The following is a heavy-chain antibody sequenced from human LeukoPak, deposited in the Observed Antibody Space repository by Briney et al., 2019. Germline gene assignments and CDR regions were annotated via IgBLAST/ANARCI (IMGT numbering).Heavy chain of an antibody. CDR2: IYTSGST. D-gene: IGHD3-10*01. V-gene: IGHV4-4*07. CDR3: ARVMKGSGSYYIAPRYNWFDP. Sequence: SETLSLTCTVSGGSISSYYWSWIRQPAGKGLEWIGRIYTSGSTNYNPSLKSRVTMSVDTSKNQFSLKLSSVTAADTAVYYCARVMKGSGSYYIAPRYNWFDPWGQGTLVTVSS. CDR1: GGSISSYY. J-gene: IGHJ5*02.